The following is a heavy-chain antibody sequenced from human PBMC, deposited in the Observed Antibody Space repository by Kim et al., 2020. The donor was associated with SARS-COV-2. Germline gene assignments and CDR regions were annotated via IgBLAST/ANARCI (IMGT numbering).Heavy chain of an antibody. J-gene: IGHJ4*02. V-gene: IGHV3-30*18. D-gene: IGHD3-22*01. CDR2: ISYDGSNK. Sequence: GGSLRLSCAASGFTFSSYGMHWVRQAPGKGLEWVAVISYDGSNKYYADSVKGRFTISRDNSKNTLYLQMNSLRAEDTAVYYCAKNYYDSSGYLDYWCQGT. CDR1: GFTFSSYG. CDR3: AKNYYDSSGYLDY.